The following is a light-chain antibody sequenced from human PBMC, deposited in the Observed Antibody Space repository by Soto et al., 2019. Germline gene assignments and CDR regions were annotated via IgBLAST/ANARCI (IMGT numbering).Light chain of an antibody. CDR1: SGHSSYA. CDR2: LKKDGSH. V-gene: IGLV4-69*01. CDR3: QTWGTGFQV. J-gene: IGLJ2*01. Sequence: QLVLTQSPSASASLGASVRLTCTLSSGHSSYAIAWHQKQPGKSPRYLMDLKKDGSHTKGDGIPDRFSGSSSGAERSLIISSLQSEDEADYYCQTWGTGFQVFGGGTKLTVL.